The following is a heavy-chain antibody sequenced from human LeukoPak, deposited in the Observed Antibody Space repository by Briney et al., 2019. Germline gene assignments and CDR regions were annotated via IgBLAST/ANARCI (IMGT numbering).Heavy chain of an antibody. D-gene: IGHD4-17*01. CDR1: GFTVSSNY. J-gene: IGHJ6*02. CDR2: IYSGGST. CDR3: ARGEAYGDYEMLGDYYYGMDV. Sequence: PGGSLRLSCAASGFTVSSNYMSWVRQAPGKGLEWVSVIYSGGSTYYADSVKGRFTISRDNSKNTLYLQMNSLRAEDTAVYYCARGEAYGDYEMLGDYYYGMDVWGQGTTVTVSS. V-gene: IGHV3-53*01.